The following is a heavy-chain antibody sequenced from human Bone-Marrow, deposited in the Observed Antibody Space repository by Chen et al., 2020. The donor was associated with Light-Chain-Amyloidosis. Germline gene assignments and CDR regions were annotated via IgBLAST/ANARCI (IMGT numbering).Heavy chain of an antibody. D-gene: IGHD3-22*01. V-gene: IGHV3-23*04. CDR2: ISGSGGST. CDR3: AKWGPYYYDSSGYYDTDAFDI. Sequence: EVQLVESGGGLVQPGGSLRLSCAASGFTFSSYAMSWVRQAPGKGLEWVSSISGSGGSTYYAVSVKCRFTISSDNSKNTLYLQMNSLRAEDTAVYYCAKWGPYYYDSSGYYDTDAFDIWGQGTMVTVSS. CDR1: GFTFSSYA. J-gene: IGHJ3*02.